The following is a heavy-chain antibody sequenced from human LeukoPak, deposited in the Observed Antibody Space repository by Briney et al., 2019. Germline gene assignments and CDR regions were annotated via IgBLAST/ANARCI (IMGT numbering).Heavy chain of an antibody. J-gene: IGHJ4*02. CDR2: IYYSGST. CDR1: GGSISSSSYY. Sequence: PSETLSLTCTVSGGSISSSSYYWGWIRQPPGKGLEWIGYIYYSGSTNYNPSLKSRVTISVDTSKNQFSLKLSSVTAADTAVYYCATSVYGDEAWGQGTLVTVSS. D-gene: IGHD4-17*01. V-gene: IGHV4-61*05. CDR3: ATSVYGDEA.